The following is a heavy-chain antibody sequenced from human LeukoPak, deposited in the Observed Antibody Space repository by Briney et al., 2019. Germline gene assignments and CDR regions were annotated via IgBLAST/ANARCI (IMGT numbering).Heavy chain of an antibody. V-gene: IGHV3-66*04. D-gene: IGHD3-10*01. CDR2: IYSGGST. CDR3: ARRRGALSGIDY. J-gene: IGHJ4*02. Sequence: GGSLRLSCAASGFTVSSSYMSWVRQAPGKGLEWVSVIYSGGSTYYADSVKGRFTISRDNSKNTLYLQMNSLRAEDTAVYYCARRRGALSGIDYWGQGTLVAVSS. CDR1: GFTVSSSY.